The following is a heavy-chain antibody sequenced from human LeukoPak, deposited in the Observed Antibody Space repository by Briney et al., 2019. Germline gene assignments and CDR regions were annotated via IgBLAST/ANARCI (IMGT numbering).Heavy chain of an antibody. Sequence: ASVKVSCKASGYTFTSYGISWVRQAPGQGLEWMGWMNPNSGNTGYAQKFQGRVTMTRNTSISTAYMELSSLRSEDTAVYYCARRVPAAEPDYYYYYGMDVWGQGTTVTVSS. V-gene: IGHV1-8*02. CDR1: GYTFTSYG. J-gene: IGHJ6*02. CDR2: MNPNSGNT. CDR3: ARRVPAAEPDYYYYYGMDV. D-gene: IGHD2-2*01.